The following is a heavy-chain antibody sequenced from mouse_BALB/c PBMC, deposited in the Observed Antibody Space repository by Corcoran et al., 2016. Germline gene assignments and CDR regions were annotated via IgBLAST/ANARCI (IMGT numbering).Heavy chain of an antibody. Sequence: QIQLVQSGPELKKPGETVKISCKASGYTFTNYGMNWVKQAPGKGLKWRGWINTYTGEPTYADDFKGRFAFSLETSASTAYLQINNLKNEDMATYFCARLDAYYAMDYWGQGTSVTVSS. CDR1: GYTFTNYG. J-gene: IGHJ4*01. V-gene: IGHV9-1*02. CDR3: ARLDAYYAMDY. CDR2: INTYTGEP.